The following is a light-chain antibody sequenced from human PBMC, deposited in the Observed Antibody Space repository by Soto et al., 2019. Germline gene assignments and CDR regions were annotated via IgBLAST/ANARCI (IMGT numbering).Light chain of an antibody. CDR1: QSVGSY. V-gene: IGKV3-11*01. CDR3: QQRRNWPPFT. J-gene: IGKJ5*01. CDR2: NAS. Sequence: EIVLTQSPATLSLSPGERATLSCRASQSVGSYLAWYQQKPGQPPRLLIYNASNRATGIPARFSGSGSGTDFNLTISSLEPEDFAVSYCQQRRNWPPFTFGQGTRLEIK.